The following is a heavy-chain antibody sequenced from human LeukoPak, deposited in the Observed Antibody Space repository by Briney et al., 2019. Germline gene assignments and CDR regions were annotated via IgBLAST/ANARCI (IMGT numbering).Heavy chain of an antibody. CDR1: GGSICSGDYY. CDR3: ARDLASWELGAFDI. V-gene: IGHV4-30-4*08. J-gene: IGHJ3*02. D-gene: IGHD1-26*01. Sequence: SQTLSLTXTVSGGSICSGDYYWGWIRQPPGKGLKWIGYIYYSGSTYYNPSLKSRVTISVDTSKNQFSLKLSSVTAADTAVYYCARDLASWELGAFDIWGQGTMVTVSS. CDR2: IYYSGST.